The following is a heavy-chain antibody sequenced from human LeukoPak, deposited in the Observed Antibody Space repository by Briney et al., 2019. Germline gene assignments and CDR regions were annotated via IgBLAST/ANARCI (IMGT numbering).Heavy chain of an antibody. CDR3: ARLHYDVLTGPFDY. D-gene: IGHD3-9*01. J-gene: IGHJ4*02. CDR1: GFTFSSYS. Sequence: GGSLRLSCAASGFTFSSYSMNWVRQAPGKGLEWVSIIYSGGATFYADSVKGRFTISRENSKNTLWLQMYSLRAEDTAVYYCARLHYDVLTGPFDYWGQGTLVTVSS. V-gene: IGHV3-66*04. CDR2: IYSGGAT.